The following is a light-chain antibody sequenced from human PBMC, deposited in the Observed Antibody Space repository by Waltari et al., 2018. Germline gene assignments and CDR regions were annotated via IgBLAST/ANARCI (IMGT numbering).Light chain of an antibody. Sequence: DIQMTQSPSTLSSPVGNRVTITCRASQSISSWLAWYQQKPGQAPKLLIYKASTLESGVPSRFSGSGSGTEFTLTISSLQPDDFATYYCQQYHSYSLTFGGGTKVEIK. V-gene: IGKV1-5*03. CDR2: KAS. CDR1: QSISSW. CDR3: QQYHSYSLT. J-gene: IGKJ4*01.